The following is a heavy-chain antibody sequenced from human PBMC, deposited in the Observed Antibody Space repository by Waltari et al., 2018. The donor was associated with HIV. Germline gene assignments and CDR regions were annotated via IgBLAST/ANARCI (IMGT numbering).Heavy chain of an antibody. Sequence: QQPLQESRPGLVKHSEMLSLTCTVSGGLIRSSRYYLTSARPAPGKGLEWIGGLFHSGSTYYSPSLRSRATISGDMSANRFSLKLTSVTATDTAVYFCARHCLQKGWLPQLKYYYGMDVWGQGTTVIVSS. D-gene: IGHD1-1*01. CDR2: LFHSGST. J-gene: IGHJ6*02. CDR3: ARHCLQKGWLPQLKYYYGMDV. V-gene: IGHV4-39*01. CDR1: GGLIRSSRYY.